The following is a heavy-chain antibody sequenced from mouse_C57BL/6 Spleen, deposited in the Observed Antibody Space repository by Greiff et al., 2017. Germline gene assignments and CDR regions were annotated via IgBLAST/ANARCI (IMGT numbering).Heavy chain of an antibody. V-gene: IGHV1-9*01. CDR1: GYTFTGYW. D-gene: IGHD1-1*01. J-gene: IGHJ4*01. CDR2: ILPGSGST. CDR3: ARWGSSYETVYYYAMDY. Sequence: QVQLQQSGAELMKPGASVKLSCKATGYTFTGYWIEWVKQRPGHGLEWIGEILPGSGSTNYNEKFKGKATFTADTSSNTAYMQLSSLTTEDSAIYYCARWGSSYETVYYYAMDYWGQGTSVTVSS.